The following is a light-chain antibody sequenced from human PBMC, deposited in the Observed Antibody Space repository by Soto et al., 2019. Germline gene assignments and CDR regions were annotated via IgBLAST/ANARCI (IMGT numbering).Light chain of an antibody. CDR1: SSNIGSNY. V-gene: IGLV1-47*01. Sequence: QSVLTQPPSASGTPGQRVTISCSGSSSNIGSNYVYWYQQLPGTVPQLLIYRNSERPSGVPDRFSGSKSGTSASLAISGLRSEDEADYYCAAWDDSLSGVVFGGGTKLTAL. J-gene: IGLJ2*01. CDR3: AAWDDSLSGVV. CDR2: RNS.